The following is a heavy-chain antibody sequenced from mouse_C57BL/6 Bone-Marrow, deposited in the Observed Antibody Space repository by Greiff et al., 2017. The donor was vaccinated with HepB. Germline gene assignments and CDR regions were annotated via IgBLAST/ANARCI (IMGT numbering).Heavy chain of an antibody. D-gene: IGHD3-2*02. V-gene: IGHV1-81*01. CDR2: IYPRSGNT. CDR3: AGDSSGYWFAY. J-gene: IGHJ3*01. CDR1: GYTFTSYG. Sequence: QVQLQQSGAELARPGASVKLSCKASGYTFTSYGISWVKQRTGQGLEWIGEIYPRSGNTYYNEKFKGKATLTADKSSSTAYMELRSLTSEDSAVYFCAGDSSGYWFAYWGQGTLVTVSA.